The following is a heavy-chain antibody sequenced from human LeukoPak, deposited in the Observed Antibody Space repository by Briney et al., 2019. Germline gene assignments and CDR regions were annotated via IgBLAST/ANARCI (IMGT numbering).Heavy chain of an antibody. V-gene: IGHV5-51*01. Sequence: GESLKISCKGSGYSFTSYWNGWVRQMPGKGLEWMWIIFPGDSETSYSPSCDGQATISVDNSISTDFLMWTRQKASDPAMYDCARHGPDYARSPNWFVPWGQGSLVTISS. CDR2: IFPGDSET. D-gene: IGHD4/OR15-4a*01. CDR3: ARHGPDYARSPNWFVP. J-gene: IGHJ5*02. CDR1: GYSFTSYW.